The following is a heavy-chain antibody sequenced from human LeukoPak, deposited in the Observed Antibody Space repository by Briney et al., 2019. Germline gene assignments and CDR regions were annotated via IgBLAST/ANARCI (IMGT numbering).Heavy chain of an antibody. CDR3: ARGPSGKYQLLPNWFDP. J-gene: IGHJ5*02. CDR2: ISSSSSYI. V-gene: IGHV3-21*01. D-gene: IGHD2-2*01. CDR1: GFTFSSYS. Sequence: GGSLRLSCAASGFTFSSYSMNWVRQAPGKGLEWVSSISSSSSYIYYADSVKGRSTISRDNAKNSLYLQMNSLRAEDTAVYYCARGPSGKYQLLPNWFDPWGQGTLVTVPS.